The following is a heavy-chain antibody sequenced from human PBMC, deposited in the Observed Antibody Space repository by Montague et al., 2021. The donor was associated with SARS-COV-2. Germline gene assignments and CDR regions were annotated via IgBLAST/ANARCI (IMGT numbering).Heavy chain of an antibody. V-gene: IGHV4-34*01. CDR1: GGSFSNYY. D-gene: IGHD6-19*01. CDR3: ARPFRMGMAGMPLLT. CDR2: INHTGSS. J-gene: IGHJ5*02. Sequence: SETLSLTCAVYGGSFSNYYWTWIRQSPGKRLEWIGVINHTGSSSXNPSLKSRVIISVYTSKNQFSLKLTSVTVADTALYYCARPFRMGMAGMPLLTWGQGTLVTVSS.